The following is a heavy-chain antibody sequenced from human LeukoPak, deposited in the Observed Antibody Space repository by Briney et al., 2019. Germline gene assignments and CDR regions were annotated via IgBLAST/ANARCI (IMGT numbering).Heavy chain of an antibody. CDR3: ARSDSSGRYGGYYYYYMDV. CDR1: GYTFTSYG. D-gene: IGHD6-19*01. CDR2: ISAYNGNT. V-gene: IGHV1-18*01. J-gene: IGHJ6*03. Sequence: GASVKVSCKASGYTFTSYGFTWVRQAPGQGLEWMGWISAYNGNTNYAQKIQGRVTMTTDTSTSTAYMELRSLRSDDTAVYYCARSDSSGRYGGYYYYYMDVWGKGTTVTVSS.